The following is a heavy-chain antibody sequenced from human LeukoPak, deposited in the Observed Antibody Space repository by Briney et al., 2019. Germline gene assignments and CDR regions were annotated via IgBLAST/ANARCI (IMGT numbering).Heavy chain of an antibody. CDR1: GFTFSSYG. J-gene: IGHJ6*02. Sequence: PGGSLRLSCAASGFTFSSYGMHWVRQAPGKGLEWVAVIRYDGSNKYYADSVKGRFTISRDNSKNTLYLQMNSLRAEDTAVYYCARVGPYYGSGSYYTGYYYGMDVWGQGTTVTVSS. D-gene: IGHD3-10*01. CDR3: ARVGPYYGSGSYYTGYYYGMDV. CDR2: IRYDGSNK. V-gene: IGHV3-33*01.